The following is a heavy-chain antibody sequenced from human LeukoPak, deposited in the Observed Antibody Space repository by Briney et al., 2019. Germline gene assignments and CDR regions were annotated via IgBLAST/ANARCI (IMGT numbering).Heavy chain of an antibody. CDR3: VRYCSGGSCYSSFDY. Sequence: GGSLRLSCAASGFTVSSNYMSWVRQAPGKGLEWVSVIYSGGSTYYADSVKGRFTISRDNSKNTLYLQMNSLRAEDTAVYYCVRYCSGGSCYSSFDYWGQETLVTVSS. CDR2: IYSGGST. V-gene: IGHV3-53*01. J-gene: IGHJ4*02. D-gene: IGHD2-15*01. CDR1: GFTVSSNY.